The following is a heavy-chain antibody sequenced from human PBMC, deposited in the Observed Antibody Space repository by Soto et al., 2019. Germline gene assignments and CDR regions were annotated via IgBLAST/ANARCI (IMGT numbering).Heavy chain of an antibody. CDR2: IFSNDEK. D-gene: IGHD3-9*01. V-gene: IGHV2-26*01. CDR3: ARIRYFDWFEPYYYGMDV. CDR1: GFSLSNARMG. J-gene: IGHJ6*02. Sequence: SGPTLVNPTETLTLTRTVSGFSLSNARMGVSWIRQPPGKALEWLAHIFSNDEKSYSTSLKSRLTISKDTSKSQVVLTMTNMDPVDTATYYCARIRYFDWFEPYYYGMDVWGQGTTVTVSS.